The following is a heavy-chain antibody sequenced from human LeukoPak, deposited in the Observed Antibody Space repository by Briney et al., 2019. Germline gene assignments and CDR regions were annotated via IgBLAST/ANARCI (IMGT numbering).Heavy chain of an antibody. CDR2: ISNNGGYT. Sequence: GGSLRLSCAASGFTFSSYAMGWVRQAPGKGLEWVSAISNNGGYTYYADSVQGRFTISRDNSKSTLCLQMNSLRAEDTAVYYCAKQLGSCSDGSCYFPYWGQGTLVTVPS. CDR1: GFTFSSYA. D-gene: IGHD2-15*01. CDR3: AKQLGSCSDGSCYFPY. J-gene: IGHJ4*02. V-gene: IGHV3-23*01.